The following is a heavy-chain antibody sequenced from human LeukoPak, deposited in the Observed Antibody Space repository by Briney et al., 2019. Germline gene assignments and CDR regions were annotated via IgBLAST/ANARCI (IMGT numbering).Heavy chain of an antibody. V-gene: IGHV3-30*18. J-gene: IGHJ5*02. CDR1: GFTFSSYG. CDR3: AKGPYQLLINNWFDP. Sequence: GGSLRLSRAASGFTFSSYGMHWVRQAPSKGLEWVAVISYDGSNKYYADSVKGRFTISRDNSKNTLYLQMNSLRAEDTAVYYCAKGPYQLLINNWFDPWGQGTLVTVSS. D-gene: IGHD2-2*01. CDR2: ISYDGSNK.